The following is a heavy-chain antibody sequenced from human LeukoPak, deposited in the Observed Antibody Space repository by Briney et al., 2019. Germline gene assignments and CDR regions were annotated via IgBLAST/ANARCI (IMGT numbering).Heavy chain of an antibody. D-gene: IGHD3-3*02. V-gene: IGHV5-51*01. CDR2: IYDGDT. CDR1: GTNFTNYW. CDR3: ARLGLSHSAGIDY. J-gene: IGHJ4*02. Sequence: GXXLQISCQGSGTNFTNYWIAWGRQLPGKGLECMGIIYDGDTRYRPCFQGQVTISADKSISTAYLQWSSLKASDTAIYYCARLGLSHSAGIDYWGQGTLVTVSS.